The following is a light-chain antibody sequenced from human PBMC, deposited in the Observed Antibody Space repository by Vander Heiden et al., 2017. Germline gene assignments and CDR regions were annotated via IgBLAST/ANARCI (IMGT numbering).Light chain of an antibody. CDR1: RNAVGAYND. CDR2: DVS. CDR3: NSYTSSTTLYV. J-gene: IGLJ1*01. V-gene: IGLV2-14*03. Sequence: QSGLTQPVPVTGSRGWARTISCTGTRNAVGAYNDVSWYQQHPGKAPKLMIFDVSNRPSGVSNRFSGSKSGNTASLTISGLQAEDEADYFCNSYTSSTTLYVFGTGTKVTVL.